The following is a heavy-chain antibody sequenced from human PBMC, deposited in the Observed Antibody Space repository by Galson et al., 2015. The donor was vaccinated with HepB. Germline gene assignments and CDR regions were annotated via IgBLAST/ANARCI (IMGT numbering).Heavy chain of an antibody. CDR2: ISNSGGST. D-gene: IGHD1-26*01. J-gene: IGHJ3*02. Sequence: SLRLSCAASGFNFDSYTMHWVRQAPGKGLESVSAISNSGGSTYYAGSVKGRFTISRDNSQNALFLQVSSLRTEDTAVFYCVKGYSGSHLTAFHIWGQGTMVTVSS. CDR1: GFNFDSYT. CDR3: VKGYSGSHLTAFHI. V-gene: IGHV3-64D*06.